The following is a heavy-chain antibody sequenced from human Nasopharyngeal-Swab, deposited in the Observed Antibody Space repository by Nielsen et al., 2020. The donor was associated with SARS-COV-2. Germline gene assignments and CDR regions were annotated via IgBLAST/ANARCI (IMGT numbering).Heavy chain of an antibody. J-gene: IGHJ4*02. V-gene: IGHV3-30*04. Sequence: GESLKISCATWGFDFSTQAMSWVRMAPGKGLEWVASISSDGSIKDYADSVTGRFTISRDNSKNTLYLQMNSPRRDDTAVYFCARNQNGLSWGQGTLVTVSS. CDR2: ISSDGSIK. CDR3: ARNQNGLS. CDR1: GFDFSTQA.